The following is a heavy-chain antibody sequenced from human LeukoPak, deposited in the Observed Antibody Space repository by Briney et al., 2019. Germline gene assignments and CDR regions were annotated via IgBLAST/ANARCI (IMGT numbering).Heavy chain of an antibody. V-gene: IGHV3-30*18. D-gene: IGHD4-17*01. CDR2: ISYDGSNK. J-gene: IGHJ4*02. Sequence: GRSLRLSCAASGFTFSSYGMHWVRQAPGKGLEWVAVISYDGSNKYYADSVKGRFTISRDNSKNTLYLQMNSLRAEDTAVYYCANSGDFDYWGQGTLVTVSS. CDR1: GFTFSSYG. CDR3: ANSGDFDY.